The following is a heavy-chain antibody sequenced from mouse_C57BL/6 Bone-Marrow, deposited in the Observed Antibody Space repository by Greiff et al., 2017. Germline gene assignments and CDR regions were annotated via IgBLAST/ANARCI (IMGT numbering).Heavy chain of an antibody. CDR3: ARQGY. J-gene: IGHJ3*01. Sequence: EVHLVESGGGLVQPGGSLKLSCAASGFTFSDYYMYWVRQTPEKRLEWVAYISNGGGSTYYPDTVKGRFTISRDNAKNTLYLQMSRLKSEDTAMYYCARQGYWGQGTLVTVSA. CDR1: GFTFSDYY. CDR2: ISNGGGST. V-gene: IGHV5-12*01.